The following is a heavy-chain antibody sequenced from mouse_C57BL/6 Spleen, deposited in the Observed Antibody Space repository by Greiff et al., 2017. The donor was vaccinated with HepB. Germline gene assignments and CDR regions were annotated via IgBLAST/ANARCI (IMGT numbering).Heavy chain of an antibody. CDR3: ARHGIYYGNPYYFDY. J-gene: IGHJ2*01. CDR2: ISSGGSYT. V-gene: IGHV5-6*01. CDR1: GFTFSSYG. D-gene: IGHD2-1*01. Sequence: EVHLVESGGDLVKPGGSLKLSCAASGFTFSSYGMSWVRQTPDKRLEWVATISSGGSYTYYPDSVKGRFTISRDNAKNTLYLQMSSLKSEDTAMYYCARHGIYYGNPYYFDYWGQGTTLTVSS.